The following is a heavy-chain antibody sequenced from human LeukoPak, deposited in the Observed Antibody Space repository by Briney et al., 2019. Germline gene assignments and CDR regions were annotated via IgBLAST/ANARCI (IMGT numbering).Heavy chain of an antibody. D-gene: IGHD3-10*01. Sequence: SETLSLTCTVSGGSISNYYWSWIRQPPGKGLEWIGHIYYSGATKYNPSLKSRPTISVYTSKKQFSLMLSSVTGADTAVYSCARFGITVVRGGKYYFDYWGQGTLVTVSS. CDR3: ARFGITVVRGGKYYFDY. V-gene: IGHV4-59*08. J-gene: IGHJ4*02. CDR1: GGSISNYY. CDR2: IYYSGAT.